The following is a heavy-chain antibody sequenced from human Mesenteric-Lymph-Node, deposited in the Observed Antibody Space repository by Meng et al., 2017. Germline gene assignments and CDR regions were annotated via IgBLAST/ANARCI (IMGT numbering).Heavy chain of an antibody. Sequence: GESLKISCAASGFTFSSYSMNWVRQAPGKGLEWVSSISSSSSYIYYADSVKGRFTISRDNAKNSLYLQMNSLRAEDTAVYYCARDLKRRATVTTDYYYYYGMDVWGQGTTVTVSS. CDR2: ISSSSSYI. CDR1: GFTFSSYS. J-gene: IGHJ6*02. CDR3: ARDLKRRATVTTDYYYYYGMDV. D-gene: IGHD4-17*01. V-gene: IGHV3-21*01.